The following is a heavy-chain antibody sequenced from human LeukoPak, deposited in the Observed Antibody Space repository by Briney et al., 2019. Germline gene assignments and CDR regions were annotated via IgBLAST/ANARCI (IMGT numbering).Heavy chain of an antibody. J-gene: IGHJ4*02. V-gene: IGHV1-18*01. D-gene: IGHD6-6*01. CDR3: ARDTPPSIAALTIFDY. Sequence: ASVKVSCKASGYTFTSYGISWVRQAPGQGLEWMGWISAYNGNTNYAQKLQGRVTMTTDTSTSTAYMELRSLRSDDTAVYYCARDTPPSIAALTIFDYWGQGTLVTVSS. CDR2: ISAYNGNT. CDR1: GYTFTSYG.